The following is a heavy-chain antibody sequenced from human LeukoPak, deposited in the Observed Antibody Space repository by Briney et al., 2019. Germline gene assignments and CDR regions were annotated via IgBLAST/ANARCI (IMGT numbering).Heavy chain of an antibody. CDR3: ARAVTTYYFDY. D-gene: IGHD2/OR15-2a*01. V-gene: IGHV1-2*02. CDR1: GYTFTGYY. Sequence: ASVKVSYKASGYTFTGYYMHWVRQAPGQGLEWMGWINPNSGGTNYAQKFQGRVTMTRDTSISTAYMELSSLISNDTAVYYCARAVTTYYFDYWGQGTLVTVSS. J-gene: IGHJ4*02. CDR2: INPNSGGT.